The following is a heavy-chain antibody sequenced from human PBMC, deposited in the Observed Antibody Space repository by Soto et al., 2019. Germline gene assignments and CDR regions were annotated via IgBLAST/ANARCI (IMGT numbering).Heavy chain of an antibody. J-gene: IGHJ4*02. D-gene: IGHD3-22*01. CDR1: GFTFSGYW. CDR2: IKQDGSEK. CDR3: ARDRYYDSSGYYFDY. Sequence: GGSLRLSCAASGFTFSGYWMSWVRQAPGKGLEWVANIKQDGSEKYYVDSVKGRFTISRDNAKNSLYLQMNSLRAEDTAVYYCARDRYYDSSGYYFDYWGQGTLVTVSS. V-gene: IGHV3-7*03.